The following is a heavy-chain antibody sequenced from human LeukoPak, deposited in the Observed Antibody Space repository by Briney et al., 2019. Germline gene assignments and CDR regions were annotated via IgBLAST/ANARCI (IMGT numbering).Heavy chain of an antibody. V-gene: IGHV1-46*01. CDR3: ARDQVRGWYQRGTEFDY. J-gene: IGHJ4*02. Sequence: ASVKVSCKASGYTFTSYYMHWVRQAPGQGLEWMGMINPSGGSTSYEQKFQGRVTMTRDTSISTAYMELSRLRSDDTAVYYCARDQVRGWYQRGTEFDYWGQGTLVTVSS. CDR2: INPSGGST. CDR1: GYTFTSYY. D-gene: IGHD6-19*01.